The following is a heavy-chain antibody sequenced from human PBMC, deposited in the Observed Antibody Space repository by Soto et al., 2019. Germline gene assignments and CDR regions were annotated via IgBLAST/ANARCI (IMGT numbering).Heavy chain of an antibody. CDR1: GYTLTELS. V-gene: IGHV1-24*01. J-gene: IGHJ6*02. CDR3: ATSLRGVIHYYYGMDV. Sequence: GASVKVSCKVSGYTLTELSMHWVRQAPGKGLEWMGGFDPEDGETIYAQKFQGRVTMTEDTSTDTAYMELSSLRSEDTAVYYCATSLRGVIHYYYGMDVWGQGTTVTVSS. CDR2: FDPEDGET. D-gene: IGHD3-10*01.